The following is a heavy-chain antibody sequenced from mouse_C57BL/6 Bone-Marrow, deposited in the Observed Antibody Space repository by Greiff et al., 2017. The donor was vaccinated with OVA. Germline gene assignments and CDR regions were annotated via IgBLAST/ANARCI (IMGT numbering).Heavy chain of an antibody. CDR2: IDPSDSYT. J-gene: IGHJ4*01. CDR1: GYTFTSYW. D-gene: IGHD2-4*01. CDR3: ARYDYEVDY. Sequence: QVQLQQPGAELVRPGTSVKLSCKASGYTFTSYWMHWVKQRPGQGLEWIGVIDPSDSYTNYKQKFKGKATLTVDTSSSTAYMQLSSLTSEDSAVYYCARYDYEVDYWGQGTSVTVSS. V-gene: IGHV1-59*01.